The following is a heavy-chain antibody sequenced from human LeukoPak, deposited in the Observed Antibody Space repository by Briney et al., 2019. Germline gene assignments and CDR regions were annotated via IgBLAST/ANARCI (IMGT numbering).Heavy chain of an antibody. Sequence: PGGSLRLSCAASGFTFSSYAMSWVRQAPGKGLEWVAVISYDGSNKYYADSVKGRFTISRDNSKNTLYLQMNSLRAEDTAVYYCAKVFFGDSSGFDYWGQGTLVTVSS. CDR3: AKVFFGDSSGFDY. D-gene: IGHD3-22*01. V-gene: IGHV3-30*18. CDR1: GFTFSSYA. CDR2: ISYDGSNK. J-gene: IGHJ4*02.